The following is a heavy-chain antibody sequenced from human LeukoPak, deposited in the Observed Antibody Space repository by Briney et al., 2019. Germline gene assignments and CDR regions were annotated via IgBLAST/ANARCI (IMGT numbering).Heavy chain of an antibody. D-gene: IGHD3-9*01. V-gene: IGHV1-18*01. CDR2: ISAYNGNT. CDR1: GYTFTSYD. CDR3: ARGRRILTGYYISGSDAFDF. Sequence: ASVKVSCKASGYTFTSYDISWVRQAPGQGLEWMGWISAYNGNTNYEQKFQGRVTMTTDTSTSTAYMELRSLRSDDTAVYYCARGRRILTGYYISGSDAFDFWGQGTMVTVSS. J-gene: IGHJ3*01.